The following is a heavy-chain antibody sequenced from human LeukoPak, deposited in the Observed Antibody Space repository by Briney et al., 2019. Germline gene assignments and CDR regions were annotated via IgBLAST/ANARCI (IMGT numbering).Heavy chain of an antibody. D-gene: IGHD6-19*01. J-gene: IGHJ3*02. CDR3: VKTLISVAGTGAFDI. CDR2: VTTSGGPT. Sequence: PGGSLGLSCAASGFTFSSYAMSWVRQAPGKGLEWVSAVTTSGGPTYYADSVKGRFTISRDNSKNTLDLQMSSLRAEDTAVYYCVKTLISVAGTGAFDIWGQGTMVTVSS. V-gene: IGHV3-23*01. CDR1: GFTFSSYA.